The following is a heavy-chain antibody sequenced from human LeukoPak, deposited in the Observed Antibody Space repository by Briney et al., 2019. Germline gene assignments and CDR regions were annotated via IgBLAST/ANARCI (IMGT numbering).Heavy chain of an antibody. CDR3: AGTTVSYYYYYMDV. Sequence: SETLSLTCTVSGGSISSGSYYWSWIRQPAGKGREWIGRIYTSGSTNYNPSLKSRVTISVDTSKNQFSLKLSSVTAADTAVYYCAGTTVSYYYYYMDVWGKGTTVTVSS. V-gene: IGHV4-61*02. J-gene: IGHJ6*03. CDR1: GGSISSGSYY. CDR2: IYTSGST. D-gene: IGHD4-17*01.